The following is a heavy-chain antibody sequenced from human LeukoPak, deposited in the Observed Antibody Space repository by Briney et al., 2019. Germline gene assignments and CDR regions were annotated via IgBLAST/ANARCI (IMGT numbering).Heavy chain of an antibody. J-gene: IGHJ4*02. V-gene: IGHV1-18*01. Sequence: GASVKVSCKASGYTFTSYGISWVRQAPGQGLEWMGWISAYNGNTNYAQKLQGRVTMTTDTSTSTAYMELKSLRSDDTVVYYCARDTITFGGVIVSDYWGQGTLVTVSS. CDR1: GYTFTSYG. D-gene: IGHD3-16*02. CDR2: ISAYNGNT. CDR3: ARDTITFGGVIVSDY.